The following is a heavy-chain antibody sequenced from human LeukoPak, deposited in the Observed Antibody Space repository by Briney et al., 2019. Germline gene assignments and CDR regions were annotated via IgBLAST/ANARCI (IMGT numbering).Heavy chain of an antibody. CDR2: ISYDGSNK. D-gene: IGHD2-21*02. Sequence: GGSLRLSCAASGFTFSSYAMHWVRQAPGKGLEWVAVISYDGSNKYYADSVKGRFTISRDNSKNTLYLQMNSLRAEDTAVYYCAVGVTTYSDYWGQGTLVTVSS. V-gene: IGHV3-30*04. CDR1: GFTFSSYA. CDR3: AVGVTTYSDY. J-gene: IGHJ4*02.